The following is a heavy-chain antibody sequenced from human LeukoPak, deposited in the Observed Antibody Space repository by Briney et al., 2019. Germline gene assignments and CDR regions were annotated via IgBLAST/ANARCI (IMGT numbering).Heavy chain of an antibody. J-gene: IGHJ6*03. V-gene: IGHV3-72*01. CDR3: ARGSRGYSGYDYDYYYYYYMDV. D-gene: IGHD5-12*01. Sequence: PGGSLRLSCAASGFTFSDHYMDWVRQAPGKGLEWVGRTRNKANSYTTEYAASVKGRFTIARDDSKNSVYLQMNSLKTEDTAVYYCARGSRGYSGYDYDYYYYYYMDVWGKGTTVTVSS. CDR1: GFTFSDHY. CDR2: TRNKANSYTT.